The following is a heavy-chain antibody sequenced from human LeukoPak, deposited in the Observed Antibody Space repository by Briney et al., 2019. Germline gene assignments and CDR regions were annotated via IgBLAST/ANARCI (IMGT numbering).Heavy chain of an antibody. CDR2: ISGSGGSI. J-gene: IGHJ4*02. CDR1: GFTFRSYT. V-gene: IGHV3-23*01. Sequence: GGSLRLSCAASGFTFRSYTMNWVRQAPGKGLEWVSAISGSGGSIYYADSVKGRFTISRDNSKNTLYLQMNSLRVEDTAVYYCAKGASVWFYFFDYWGQGTLVTVSS. D-gene: IGHD6-19*01. CDR3: AKGASVWFYFFDY.